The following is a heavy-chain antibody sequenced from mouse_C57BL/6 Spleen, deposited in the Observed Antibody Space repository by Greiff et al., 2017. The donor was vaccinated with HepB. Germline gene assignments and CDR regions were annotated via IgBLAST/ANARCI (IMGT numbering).Heavy chain of an antibody. CDR1: GYTFTSYW. D-gene: IGHD1-1*01. CDR2: IDPSDSYT. CDR3: ARVSTYGSSYIDY. Sequence: QVQLQQPGAELVKPGASVKLSCKASGYTFTSYWMQWVKQRPGQGLEWIGEIDPSDSYTNYNQKFKGKATLTVDTSSSTAYMQLSSLTSEDSAVYYCARVSTYGSSYIDYWGQGTTLTVSS. V-gene: IGHV1-50*01. J-gene: IGHJ2*01.